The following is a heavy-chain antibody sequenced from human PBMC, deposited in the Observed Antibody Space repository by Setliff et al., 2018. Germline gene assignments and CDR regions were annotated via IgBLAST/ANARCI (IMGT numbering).Heavy chain of an antibody. D-gene: IGHD6-19*01. CDR3: ARSRIAVARDLDY. Sequence: ASVKVSCKASGYTFTGYYMHWVRQAPGQGLEWMGWINPNSGGTNYAQKFQGRVTMTRDTSISTAYMELSRLRSEDTAVYYCARSRIAVARDLDYCGQETLVTVSS. V-gene: IGHV1-2*02. CDR1: GYTFTGYY. CDR2: INPNSGGT. J-gene: IGHJ4*02.